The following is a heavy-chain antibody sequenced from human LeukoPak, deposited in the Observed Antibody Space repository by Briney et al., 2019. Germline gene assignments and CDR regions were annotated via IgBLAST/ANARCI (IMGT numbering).Heavy chain of an antibody. Sequence: PSETLSLTCTVSGGSISSSSYYWGWIRQPPGKELEWIGSIYYSGNTYYNPSLRGRVTISVDTSKNQFSLKLSSVTAADTAVYYCARFVTGDGAFDIWGQGTMVTVSS. D-gene: IGHD7-27*01. J-gene: IGHJ3*02. CDR2: IYYSGNT. CDR3: ARFVTGDGAFDI. V-gene: IGHV4-39*01. CDR1: GGSISSSSYY.